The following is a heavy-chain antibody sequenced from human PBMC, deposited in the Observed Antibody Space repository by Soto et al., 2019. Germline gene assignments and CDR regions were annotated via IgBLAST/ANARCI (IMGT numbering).Heavy chain of an antibody. J-gene: IGHJ2*01. V-gene: IGHV3-30*18. D-gene: IGHD2-15*01. CDR1: GFTFSSYG. Sequence: QVQLVESGGGVVQPGRSLRLSCAASGFTFSSYGMHWVRQAPGKGLEWVAVISYDGSNKYYADSVKGRFTISRDNSKNTLYLQMNSLRAEDTAVYYCVKPSHVVYWYFDLWGRGTLVTVSS. CDR2: ISYDGSNK. CDR3: VKPSHVVYWYFDL.